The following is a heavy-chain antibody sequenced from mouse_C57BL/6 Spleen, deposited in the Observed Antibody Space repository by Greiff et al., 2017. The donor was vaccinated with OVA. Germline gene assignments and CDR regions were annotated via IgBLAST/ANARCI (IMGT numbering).Heavy chain of an antibody. D-gene: IGHD2-1*01. V-gene: IGHV5-16*01. CDR2: INYDGSST. Sequence: EVKLVESEGGLVQPGSSMKLSCTASGFTFSDYYMAWVRQVPEKGLEWVANINYDGSSTYYLDSLKSRFIISRDNAKNILYLQMSSLKSEDTATYYCARALYGNYDYWGQGTTLTVSS. J-gene: IGHJ2*01. CDR3: ARALYGNYDY. CDR1: GFTFSDYY.